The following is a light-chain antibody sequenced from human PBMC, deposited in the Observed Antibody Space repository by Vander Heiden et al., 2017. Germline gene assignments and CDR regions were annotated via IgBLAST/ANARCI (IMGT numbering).Light chain of an antibody. Sequence: IVLTQSPATLSLSPGERATLCCRASQSVSSYLAWYQQKPGQAPRLLIDDAANRATGIPARFSGSGSGTDFTLTISSLEPENFAVYYCQQRSNWPPMYTFGQGTKLEIK. CDR1: QSVSSY. V-gene: IGKV3-11*01. CDR2: DAA. CDR3: QQRSNWPPMYT. J-gene: IGKJ2*01.